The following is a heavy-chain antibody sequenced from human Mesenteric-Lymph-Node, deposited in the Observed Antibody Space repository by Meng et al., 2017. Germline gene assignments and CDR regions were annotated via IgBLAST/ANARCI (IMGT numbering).Heavy chain of an antibody. J-gene: IGHJ4*02. Sequence: GGSLRLSCAASGFTFSSYGMHWVRQAPGKGLEWVAVIWYDGSNKYYADSVKGRFTISRDNSKNTLYLQMNSLRAEDTAVYYCARARYYDSSGYFDYWGQGKLVNVDS. CDR1: GFTFSSYG. V-gene: IGHV3-33*01. D-gene: IGHD3-22*01. CDR3: ARARYYDSSGYFDY. CDR2: IWYDGSNK.